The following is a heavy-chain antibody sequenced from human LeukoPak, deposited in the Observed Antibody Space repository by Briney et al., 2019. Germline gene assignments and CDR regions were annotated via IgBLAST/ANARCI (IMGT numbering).Heavy chain of an antibody. CDR3: ARLNFRGGEALHFDS. J-gene: IGHJ4*02. V-gene: IGHV4-4*09. Sequence: KPSETLSLTCSVSGGSLTNYYWGWIRQPPGKGLEFIGYIHSDGTTNYDSSLQSRVAISIDTSKIQFSLRLYSVTAADTALYFCARLNFRGGEALHFDSWGQGTLVTVSS. D-gene: IGHD3-16*01. CDR2: IHSDGTT. CDR1: GGSLTNYY.